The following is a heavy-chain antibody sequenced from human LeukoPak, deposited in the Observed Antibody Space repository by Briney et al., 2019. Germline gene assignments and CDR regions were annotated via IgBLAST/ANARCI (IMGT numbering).Heavy chain of an antibody. Sequence: QPGGSLRLSCAASGFTFSSYSMHWVRQAPGQGLEWVALIWSDGSNKYYAESVKGRFTISRDNSKNTLYLQMDSLRGEDTAVYYCARDLGYNYGHPFDYWGQGTLVTVSS. D-gene: IGHD5-18*01. V-gene: IGHV3-33*01. CDR2: IWSDGSNK. CDR1: GFTFSSYS. CDR3: ARDLGYNYGHPFDY. J-gene: IGHJ4*02.